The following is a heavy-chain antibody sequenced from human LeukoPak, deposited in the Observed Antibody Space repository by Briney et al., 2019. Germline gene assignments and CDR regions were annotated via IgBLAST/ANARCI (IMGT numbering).Heavy chain of an antibody. D-gene: IGHD6-19*01. CDR3: AKDSSGHGRYYYYMDV. Sequence: GGSLRLSCAASGFSFDDYAMHWVRQTPGKGLEWVSLITWDGGSTYYADSVKGRFTISRDNAKNSLYLQMNSLRAEDTALYYCAKDSSGHGRYYYYMDVWGKGTTVTISS. CDR1: GFSFDDYA. CDR2: ITWDGGST. V-gene: IGHV3-43D*03. J-gene: IGHJ6*03.